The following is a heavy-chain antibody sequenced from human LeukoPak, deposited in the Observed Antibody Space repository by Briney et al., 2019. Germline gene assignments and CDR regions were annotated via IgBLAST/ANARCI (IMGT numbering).Heavy chain of an antibody. CDR3: ARGPRFGELLYPGFDY. CDR2: ISAYNGNT. Sequence: GASVKVSCKASGYTSTSYGISWVRQASGQGLEWMGWISAYNGNTNYAQKLQGRVTMTTDTSTSTAYMELRSLRSDDTAVYYCARGPRFGELLYPGFDYWGQGTLVTVSS. J-gene: IGHJ4*02. CDR1: GYTSTSYG. D-gene: IGHD3-10*01. V-gene: IGHV1-18*01.